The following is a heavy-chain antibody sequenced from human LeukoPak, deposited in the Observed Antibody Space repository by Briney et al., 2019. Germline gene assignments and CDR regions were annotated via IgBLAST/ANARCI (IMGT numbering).Heavy chain of an antibody. J-gene: IGHJ4*02. CDR3: ARGRMVRGPYYDY. CDR1: GESFSGYY. CDR2: INHSGST. D-gene: IGHD3-10*01. V-gene: IGHV4-34*01. Sequence: SETLSLTCAVYGESFSGYYWSWIRQPPGKGLEWIGEINHSGSTNYNPSLKSRVTISVDTSKNQFSLKLSSVTAADTSVYYCARGRMVRGPYYDYWGQGTLVTVSS.